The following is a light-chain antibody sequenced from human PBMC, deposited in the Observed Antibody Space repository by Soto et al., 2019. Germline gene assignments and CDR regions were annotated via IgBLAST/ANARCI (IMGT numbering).Light chain of an antibody. CDR2: GAS. V-gene: IGKV3-20*01. Sequence: EIVLTQSPGTLSLSPGERATLSCRASQSVSSSYLDWYQQKPGQAPRPLIYGASSRATGIPDRFSGSGSGTDFTLTITRLEPEDFAVYYCQNYRSYFGGGKRVEIK. CDR1: QSVSSSY. CDR3: QNYRSY. J-gene: IGKJ4*01.